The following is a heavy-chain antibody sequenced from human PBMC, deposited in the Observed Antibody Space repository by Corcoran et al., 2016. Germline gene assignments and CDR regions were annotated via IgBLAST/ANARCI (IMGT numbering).Heavy chain of an antibody. V-gene: IGHV1-69*01. J-gene: IGHJ6*02. CDR2: IIPIFGTA. Sequence: QVQLVQSGAEVKKPGSSVNVSCKASGGTFSSYAISWVRQAPGQGLEWRGGIIPIFGTANYAQKFQGRVTITADESTSTADMELSSLRSEDTAVDYCARGRKQHTVTTSSDYYYGMDVWGQGTTVTVSS. CDR1: GGTFSSYA. CDR3: ARGRKQHTVTTSSDYYYGMDV. D-gene: IGHD4-17*01.